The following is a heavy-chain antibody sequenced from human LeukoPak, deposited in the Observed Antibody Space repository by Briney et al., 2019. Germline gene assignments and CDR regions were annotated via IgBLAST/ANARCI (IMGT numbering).Heavy chain of an antibody. CDR3: ATAHFHYDSSGYYFP. CDR1: RYTLTELP. Sequence: ASVKVSCKVSRYTLTELPMHWVRQAPGKGLEWMGGFDPEDGETIYAQKFQGRVTMTEDTSTDTAYMELSSLRSEDTAVYYCATAHFHYDSSGYYFPWGQGTLVTVSS. CDR2: FDPEDGET. V-gene: IGHV1-24*01. J-gene: IGHJ5*02. D-gene: IGHD3-22*01.